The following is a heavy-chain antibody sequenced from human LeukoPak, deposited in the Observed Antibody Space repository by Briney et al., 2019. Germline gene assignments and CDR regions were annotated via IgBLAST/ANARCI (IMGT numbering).Heavy chain of an antibody. V-gene: IGHV5-51*01. J-gene: IGHJ4*02. CDR1: GYSFTSYW. D-gene: IGHD3-3*01. CDR3: ARSQSVDPYYDFWSGPDY. Sequence: GESLKISCKGSGYSFTSYWIGWVRQMPGKGLEWMGIIYPGDSDTRYSPPFQGQVTISADKSISTAYLQWSSLKASDTAMYYCARSQSVDPYYDFWSGPDYWGQGTLVTVSS. CDR2: IYPGDSDT.